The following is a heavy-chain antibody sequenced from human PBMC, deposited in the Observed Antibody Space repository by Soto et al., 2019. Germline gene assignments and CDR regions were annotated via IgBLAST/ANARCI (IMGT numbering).Heavy chain of an antibody. CDR3: ARHSPPFLSGSGPWAV. D-gene: IGHD3-10*01. J-gene: IGHJ6*02. Sequence: QVQLQESGPGLMRPSETLSLTCTVSGGSISNSYWSWIRLSPGKGLEWIGYIYSSGSTNYNPSLALRVTVSVATSTTPCSLNLTSLIAAGPAIYYCARHSPPFLSGSGPWAVWGQGTTVTVSS. CDR1: GGSISNSY. V-gene: IGHV4-59*08. CDR2: IYSSGST.